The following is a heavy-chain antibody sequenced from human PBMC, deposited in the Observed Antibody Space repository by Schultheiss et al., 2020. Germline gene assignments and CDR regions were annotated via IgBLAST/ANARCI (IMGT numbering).Heavy chain of an antibody. CDR2: ISGSGDST. Sequence: GSLRLSCAASGFTFNNYDMHWVRQAPGKGLDWVSVISGSGDSTNYADSVKGRFTISRDNSKNTLYLQMNSLRAEDTAVYYCARDANYDILTGYRAGAFDIWGQGTMVTVSS. CDR3: ARDANYDILTGYRAGAFDI. D-gene: IGHD3-9*01. V-gene: IGHV3-23*01. CDR1: GFTFNNYD. J-gene: IGHJ3*02.